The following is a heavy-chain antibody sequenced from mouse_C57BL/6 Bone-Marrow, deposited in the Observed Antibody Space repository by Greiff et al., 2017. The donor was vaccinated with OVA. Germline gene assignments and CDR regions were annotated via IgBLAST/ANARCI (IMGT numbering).Heavy chain of an antibody. Sequence: VQLQQPGAELVRPGSSVKLSCKASGYTFTSYWMDWVKQRPGKGLAWIGNIYPSDSETPYNQKFKDKATFTVDQSSSTAYRQLSSLASGDSAVYYWAGYYGSRTGYFDVWGTGTTVTVSS. J-gene: IGHJ1*03. V-gene: IGHV1-61*01. CDR2: IYPSDSET. CDR3: AGYYGSRTGYFDV. CDR1: GYTFTSYW. D-gene: IGHD1-1*01.